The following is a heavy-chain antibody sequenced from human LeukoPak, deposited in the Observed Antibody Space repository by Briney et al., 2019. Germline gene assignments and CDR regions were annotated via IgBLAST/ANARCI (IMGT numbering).Heavy chain of an antibody. CDR3: ARSYLRVYLDY. Sequence: GGSLRLSCAASGFTFSDYYMSWIRQAPGKGLEWVSYISSSGSTIYYADSVKGRFTISRDNAKNSLYLQMNILRAEDTAVYYCARSYLRVYLDYWGQGNLVTVSS. J-gene: IGHJ4*02. V-gene: IGHV3-11*04. D-gene: IGHD3-10*01. CDR2: ISSSGSTI. CDR1: GFTFSDYY.